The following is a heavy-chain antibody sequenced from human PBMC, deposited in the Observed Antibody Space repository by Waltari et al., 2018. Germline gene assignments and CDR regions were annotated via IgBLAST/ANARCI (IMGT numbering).Heavy chain of an antibody. Sequence: QVQLQESGPGLVKPSGTLSLTCAVSGGSISSSNWWSWVRQPPGKGLEWLGEIFHSGSTNYNPSLKSRVPISVDKSKNQFSLKLSSVTAADTAVYYCAREGGYNPNEGHYFDYWGQGTLVTVSS. CDR3: AREGGYNPNEGHYFDY. D-gene: IGHD1-26*01. CDR2: IFHSGST. V-gene: IGHV4-4*02. CDR1: GGSISSSNW. J-gene: IGHJ4*02.